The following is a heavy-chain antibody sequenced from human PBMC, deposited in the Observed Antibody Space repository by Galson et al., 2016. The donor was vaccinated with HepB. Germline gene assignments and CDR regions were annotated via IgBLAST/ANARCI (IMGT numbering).Heavy chain of an antibody. J-gene: IGHJ4*02. CDR2: IGPAESEI. V-gene: IGHV3-7*01. CDR1: GLSFKTSW. D-gene: IGHD1-14*01. Sequence: SLRLSCAGSGLSFKTSWMDWVRQAPGKGLEWVAGIGPAESEIFHRDSVKGRFTISRDNAENLMFLQMNSLRAEDTAVYYCMRNIRFTTYDYWGQGTLVTVSS. CDR3: MRNIRFTTYDY.